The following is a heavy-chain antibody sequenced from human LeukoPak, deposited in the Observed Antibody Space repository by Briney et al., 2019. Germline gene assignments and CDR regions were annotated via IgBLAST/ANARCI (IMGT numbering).Heavy chain of an antibody. CDR2: IYYSGST. V-gene: IGHV4-61*08. Sequence: SETLSLTCAVSGGSISSGGYSWSWIRQPPGKGLEWIGYIYYSGSTNYNPSLKSRVTISVDTSKNQFSLNLSSVTAADTAVHYCARDQGYGMDVWGQGTTVTVSS. CDR1: GGSISSGGYS. CDR3: ARDQGYGMDV. J-gene: IGHJ6*02.